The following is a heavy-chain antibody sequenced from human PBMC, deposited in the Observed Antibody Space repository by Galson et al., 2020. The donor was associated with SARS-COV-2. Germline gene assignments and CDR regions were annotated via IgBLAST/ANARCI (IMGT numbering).Heavy chain of an antibody. J-gene: IGHJ4*02. Sequence: GESLKLSCAASGFTFDDYAMHWVRQAPGKGLEWVSGISWNSGSIGYADSVKGRFTISRDNAKNSLYLQMNSLRAEDTALYYCAKLPVTYYYDSSGSTYGDYLGQGTPVPVSS. CDR1: GFTFDDYA. V-gene: IGHV3-9*01. CDR2: ISWNSGSI. D-gene: IGHD3-22*01. CDR3: AKLPVTYYYDSSGSTYGDY.